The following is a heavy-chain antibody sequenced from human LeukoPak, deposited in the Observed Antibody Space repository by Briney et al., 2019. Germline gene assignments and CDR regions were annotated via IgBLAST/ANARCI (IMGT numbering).Heavy chain of an antibody. CDR1: RGSISSYY. V-gene: IGHV4-59*01. D-gene: IGHD4-11*01. CDR3: ATYRGKTTVSSLDWFDP. Sequence: SETLSLTCTVSRGSISSYYWSWIRQPPGKGLEWIGYIYYSGSTKYNPSLKSRVTISVDTSKNQFSLKLSSVTAADTAVYYCATYRGKTTVSSLDWFDPWGQGTLVTVSS. CDR2: IYYSGST. J-gene: IGHJ5*02.